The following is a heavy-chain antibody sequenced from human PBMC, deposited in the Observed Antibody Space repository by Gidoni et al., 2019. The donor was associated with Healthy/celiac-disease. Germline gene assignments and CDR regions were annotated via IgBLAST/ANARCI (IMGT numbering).Heavy chain of an antibody. J-gene: IGHJ4*02. V-gene: IGHV4-39*01. Sequence: QLQLQESGPGLVKPSETLSLTCTVSGGSISSSSYYWGWIRQPPGKGLEWIGSIYYSGSTYYNPSLKSRVTISVDTSKNQFSLKLSSVTAADTAVYYCARLGGCSGGSCYSLDYWGQGTLVTVSS. CDR2: IYYSGST. D-gene: IGHD2-15*01. CDR3: ARLGGCSGGSCYSLDY. CDR1: GGSISSSSYY.